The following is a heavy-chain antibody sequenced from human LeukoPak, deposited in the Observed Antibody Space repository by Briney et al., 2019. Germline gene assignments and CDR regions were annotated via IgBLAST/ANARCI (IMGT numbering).Heavy chain of an antibody. CDR3: ARQWTVLGRGNWFDP. J-gene: IGHJ5*02. D-gene: IGHD3/OR15-3a*01. CDR1: GYSFTSYW. CDR2: IYPGDSDT. Sequence: GESLKISCKGSGYSFTSYWIGWVRQMPGKGLEWMGIIYPGDSDTRYSPSFQGQVTISADKSISTAYLQWSSLKASDTAMYYCARQWTVLGRGNWFDPWGQGTLVTVSS. V-gene: IGHV5-51*01.